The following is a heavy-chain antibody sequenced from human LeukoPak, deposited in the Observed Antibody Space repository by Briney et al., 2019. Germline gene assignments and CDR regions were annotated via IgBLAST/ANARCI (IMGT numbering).Heavy chain of an antibody. D-gene: IGHD1-26*01. J-gene: IGHJ3*02. CDR1: GFTFSSYS. CDR3: ARNLYTMGSTDAFDI. V-gene: IGHV3-48*04. Sequence: PGGSLRLSCAASGFTFSSYSMNWVRQAPGKGLEWISYIDASGTLTHYADSMEGRFTISRDNAKNTLYLQMNSLRGEDTGIYYCARNLYTMGSTDAFDIWGQGTMVTVSS. CDR2: IDASGTLT.